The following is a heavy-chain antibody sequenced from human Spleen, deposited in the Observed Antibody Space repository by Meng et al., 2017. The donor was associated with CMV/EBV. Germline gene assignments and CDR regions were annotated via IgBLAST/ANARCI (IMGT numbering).Heavy chain of an antibody. V-gene: IGHV3-11*04. CDR3: ARDPGRQGVDY. Sequence: GESLKISCAASGFTFSIYDMSWVRQAPGKGLEWVSCITNSGRTMYYADSVKGRFTISRDNAKNSVYLEINSLRAEDTAVYYCARDPGRQGVDYWGQGTLVTVSS. CDR1: GFTFSIYD. J-gene: IGHJ4*02. CDR2: ITNSGRTM.